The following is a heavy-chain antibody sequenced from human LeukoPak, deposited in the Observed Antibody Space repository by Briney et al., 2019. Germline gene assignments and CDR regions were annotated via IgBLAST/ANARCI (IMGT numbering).Heavy chain of an antibody. D-gene: IGHD3-22*01. J-gene: IGHJ4*02. Sequence: PSETLSLTCAVSGYSISSDNYWVWIRQPPGQGLEWTGGIYHSGSTYYNPSLKSRVTMSVDTSKNQFSLKLSSVTAADTAVYYCARVPRDSSSSNYMRRFDYWGQGTLVTVSS. CDR2: IYHSGST. CDR3: ARVPRDSSSSNYMRRFDY. CDR1: GYSISSDNY. V-gene: IGHV4-38-2*01.